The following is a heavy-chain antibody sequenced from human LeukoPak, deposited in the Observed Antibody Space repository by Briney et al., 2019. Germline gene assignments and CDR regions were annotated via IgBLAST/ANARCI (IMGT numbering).Heavy chain of an antibody. D-gene: IGHD1-26*01. V-gene: IGHV4-38-2*02. CDR2: IYHSGST. J-gene: IGHJ3*02. Sequence: SETLSLTCTVSGYSISSGYYWGWIRQPPGKGLEWIGSIYHSGSTYYNPSLKSRVTISVDTSKNQFSLKLSSVTAADTAVYYCARKVVGATTGMSFDIWGQGTMVTVSS. CDR1: GYSISSGYY. CDR3: ARKVVGATTGMSFDI.